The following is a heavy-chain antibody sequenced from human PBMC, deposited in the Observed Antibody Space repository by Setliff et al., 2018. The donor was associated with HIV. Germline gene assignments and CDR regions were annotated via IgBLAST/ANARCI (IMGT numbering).Heavy chain of an antibody. Sequence: KPSETLSLTCAVYGASFSGYYWAWIRQSPERGQEFIGEINHSGITNYNPSLKSRVTLSRDASKNRFFLKLTSVTAADTAIYYCARSPGGGRLPYFFDFWGQGTLVTVSS. J-gene: IGHJ4*02. CDR2: INHSGIT. CDR1: GASFSGYY. D-gene: IGHD2-15*01. V-gene: IGHV4-34*10. CDR3: ARSPGGGRLPYFFDF.